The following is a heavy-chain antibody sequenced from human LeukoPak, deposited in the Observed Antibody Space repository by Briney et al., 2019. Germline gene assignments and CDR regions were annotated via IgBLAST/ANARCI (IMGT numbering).Heavy chain of an antibody. V-gene: IGHV3-74*01. CDR1: RFTFSSYW. CDR3: ARDGYYSGGSCYGGRAAFDI. Sequence: HPGGSLRLSCAASRFTFSSYWMHWVRQAPGKGLVWVSRINSDGSSTSYADSVKGRFTISRDNAKNTLYLQMNSLRAEDTALYYCARDGYYSGGSCYGGRAAFDIWGQGTMVTVSS. D-gene: IGHD2-15*01. CDR2: INSDGSST. J-gene: IGHJ3*02.